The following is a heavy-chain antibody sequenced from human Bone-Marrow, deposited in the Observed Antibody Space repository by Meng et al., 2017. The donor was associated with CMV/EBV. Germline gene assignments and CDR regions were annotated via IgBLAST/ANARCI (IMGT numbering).Heavy chain of an antibody. Sequence: GGSLRLSCAASEFTFSIYAMHWVRQAPGKGLAWVAVISYDGSNKYYADSVKGRFTISRDNSKNTLYLQMNSLRAEDTAVYYCAREGYDFWSGYPTLYYYGMDVWGQGTTVTVSS. CDR2: ISYDGSNK. J-gene: IGHJ6*02. D-gene: IGHD3-3*01. V-gene: IGHV3-30-3*01. CDR1: EFTFSIYA. CDR3: AREGYDFWSGYPTLYYYGMDV.